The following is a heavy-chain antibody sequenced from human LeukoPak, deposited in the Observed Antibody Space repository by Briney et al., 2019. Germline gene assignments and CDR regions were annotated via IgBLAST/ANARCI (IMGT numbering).Heavy chain of an antibody. CDR2: ISWNSGSI. Sequence: PGRSLRLSRAASGFTFDDYAMHWVRQAPGKGLEWVSGISWNSGSIGYADSVKGRFTISRDNAKNSLYLQMNSLRAEDTALYYCAKDGGGSHHGGFDYWGQGTLVTVSS. J-gene: IGHJ4*02. CDR3: AKDGGGSHHGGFDY. CDR1: GFTFDDYA. V-gene: IGHV3-9*01. D-gene: IGHD1-26*01.